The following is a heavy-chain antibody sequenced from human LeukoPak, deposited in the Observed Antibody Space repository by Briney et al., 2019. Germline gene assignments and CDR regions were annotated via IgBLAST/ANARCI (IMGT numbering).Heavy chain of an antibody. CDR3: AREIPCSSSSCLDY. D-gene: IGHD2-2*01. CDR1: GYTFTAYY. CDR2: INPHSGGT. Sequence: GASVKVSCKASGYTFTAYYMHWVRQGPRQGLEWMGWINPHSGGTNFAQKFQGRVTMTRDTSITTDHMELSRLTSDDTAMYYCAREIPCSSSSCLDYWGQGTLVTVSS. J-gene: IGHJ4*02. V-gene: IGHV1-2*02.